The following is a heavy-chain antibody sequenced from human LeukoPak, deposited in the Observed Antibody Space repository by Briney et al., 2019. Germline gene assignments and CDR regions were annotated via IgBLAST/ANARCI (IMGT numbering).Heavy chain of an antibody. D-gene: IGHD3-22*01. V-gene: IGHV4-59*08. CDR1: GGSISSYY. CDR3: ARLDYYDSSQVFDY. J-gene: IGHJ4*02. CDR2: IYYSGST. Sequence: SETLSLTCTVSGGSISSYYWSWIRQPPGKGLEWIGYIYYSGSTNYNPSLKSRVTISVDTSKTQFSLKLSSMTAADTAVYYCARLDYYDSSQVFDYWGQGTLVTVSS.